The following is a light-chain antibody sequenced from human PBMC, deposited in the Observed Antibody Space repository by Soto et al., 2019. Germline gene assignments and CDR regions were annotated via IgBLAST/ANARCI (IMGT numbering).Light chain of an antibody. J-gene: IGLJ2*01. V-gene: IGLV6-57*04. CDR1: SGDIAARY. CDR3: QSYDGRDVV. Sequence: NFMLTQPHSVSESPGRTVTISCTRSSGDIAARYVQWYQQRPGSAPTTVIYEDSQRPSGVPDRFSGSIDRSSNSASLIISGLKTEDGADYYCQSYDGRDVVFGGGTQLTVL. CDR2: EDS.